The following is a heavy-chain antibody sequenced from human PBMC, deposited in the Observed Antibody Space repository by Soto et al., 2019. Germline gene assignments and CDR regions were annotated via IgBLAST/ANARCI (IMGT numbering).Heavy chain of an antibody. J-gene: IGHJ5*02. CDR2: IWYDGSNK. Sequence: GGSLRLSCAASGFTFSSYGMHWVRQAPGKGLEWVAVIWYDGSNKYYADSVKGRFTISRDNSKNTLYLQMNSLRAEDTAVYYCARDGCVSTSCPGRFDPWGQGTLVTVSS. V-gene: IGHV3-33*01. CDR1: GFTFSSYG. D-gene: IGHD2-2*01. CDR3: ARDGCVSTSCPGRFDP.